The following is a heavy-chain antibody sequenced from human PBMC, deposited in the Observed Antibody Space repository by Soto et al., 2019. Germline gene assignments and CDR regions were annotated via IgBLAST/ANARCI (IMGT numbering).Heavy chain of an antibody. CDR3: VKGRKAAAGTLKSVGMDV. CDR2: ISGNGGTT. CDR1: GFTFNTYA. J-gene: IGHJ6*02. V-gene: IGHV3-64D*06. D-gene: IGHD6-13*01. Sequence: PGGSLRLSCSASGFTFNTYALHWVRQAPGKGLEYVSAISGNGGTTYYSDSVKGRFTVSRDNSKNTLYLQMSSLGVEDMAVYYCVKGRKAAAGTLKSVGMDVWGQGTTVTVSS.